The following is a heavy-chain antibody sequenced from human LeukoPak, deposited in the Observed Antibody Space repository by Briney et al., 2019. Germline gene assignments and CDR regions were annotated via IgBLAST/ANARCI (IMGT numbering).Heavy chain of an antibody. D-gene: IGHD6-13*01. Sequence: SETLSLTCTVSGGSISSYYWSWIRQPPGKGLEEIGYHYYSGGTNYNPSLKSRVTISVDTSKNQFSLKLSSVTAADTAVYYCARHLTSDSSSWGYYYGMDVWGQGTTVTVSS. J-gene: IGHJ6*02. V-gene: IGHV4-59*08. CDR1: GGSISSYY. CDR3: ARHLTSDSSSWGYYYGMDV. CDR2: HYYSGGT.